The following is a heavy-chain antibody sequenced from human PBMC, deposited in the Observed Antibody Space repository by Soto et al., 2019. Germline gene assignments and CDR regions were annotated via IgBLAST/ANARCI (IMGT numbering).Heavy chain of an antibody. J-gene: IGHJ4*02. V-gene: IGHV1-46*01. CDR3: IRSITRSLEWSFYY. Sequence: QVQMVQSGAEVKKPGASVKVSCKASGYTFTTYYIHWVRQAPGHGLAWMGIINPSDASTYYTRKCQGTVTATRDTSTSTVYMELSSLRSDDTVVYYCIRSITRSLEWSFYYWGQGTLVIVSS. CDR2: INPSDAST. D-gene: IGHD3-3*01. CDR1: GYTFTTYY.